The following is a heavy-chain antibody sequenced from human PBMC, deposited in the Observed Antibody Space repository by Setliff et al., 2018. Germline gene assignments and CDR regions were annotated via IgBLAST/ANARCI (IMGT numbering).Heavy chain of an antibody. CDR2: INPNSGGT. D-gene: IGHD5-12*01. Sequence: WASVKVSCKASGYNFTGYYMYWVRQAPGQGLEWMGWINPNSGGTNYAQKFQGRVSMTRDTSISTAFLELNGLRSDDTAVYYCTKDLKKWLQFGWYFDLWGRGTLVTVSS. CDR1: GYNFTGYY. J-gene: IGHJ2*01. CDR3: TKDLKKWLQFGWYFDL. V-gene: IGHV1-2*02.